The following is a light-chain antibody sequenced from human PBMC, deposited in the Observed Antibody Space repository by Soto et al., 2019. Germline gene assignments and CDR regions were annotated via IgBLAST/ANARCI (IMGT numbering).Light chain of an antibody. CDR3: TSYSSSNNFDVV. V-gene: IGLV2-14*01. CDR2: EVS. CDR1: SSDVGGYNY. J-gene: IGLJ2*01. Sequence: QSVLTQPASVSGSPGQSITISCTGTSSDVGGYNYVSWYQQHPGKAPKLMIYEVSNRPSGVSNRFSASKSGNTASLTISGLQAEDEADYFCTSYSSSNNFDVVFGGGTKLTVL.